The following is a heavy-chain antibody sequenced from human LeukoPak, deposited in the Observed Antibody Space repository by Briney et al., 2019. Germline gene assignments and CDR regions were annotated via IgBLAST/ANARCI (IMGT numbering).Heavy chain of an antibody. CDR2: NYSGGSA. J-gene: IGHJ4*02. CDR1: GFTVSSNY. Sequence: GGSLRLSCAASGFTVSSNYMSWVRQAPGKGLEWVSVNYSGGSAYYADSVKGRFTISRDNAKNSLYLQMNSLRAEDTAVYYCARGIVVVPAAIDYWGQGTLVTVSS. V-gene: IGHV3-53*01. CDR3: ARGIVVVPAAIDY. D-gene: IGHD2-2*02.